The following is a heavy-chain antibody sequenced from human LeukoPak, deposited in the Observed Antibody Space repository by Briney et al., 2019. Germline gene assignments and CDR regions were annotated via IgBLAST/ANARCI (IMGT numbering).Heavy chain of an antibody. CDR3: ARSAGVDMATRDAFDI. D-gene: IGHD5-24*01. CDR2: IYYSGST. CDR1: GGSISSYY. V-gene: IGHV4-59*12. J-gene: IGHJ3*02. Sequence: PSETLSLTCTVSGGSISSYYWSWIRQPPGKGLEWIGYIYYSGSTNYNPSLKSRVTISVDTSKNQFSLKLNSVTAADTAVYYCARSAGVDMATRDAFDIWGQGTMVTVSS.